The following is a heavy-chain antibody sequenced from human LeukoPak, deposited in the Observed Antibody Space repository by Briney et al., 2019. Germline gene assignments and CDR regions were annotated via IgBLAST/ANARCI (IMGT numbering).Heavy chain of an antibody. CDR3: ARPYYYDSRIDP. V-gene: IGHV4-30-4*01. J-gene: IGHJ5*02. D-gene: IGHD3-22*01. CDR1: GGSISSGDYY. Sequence: SQTLSLTCTVFGGSISSGDYYWSWIRQPPGKGLEWIAYMYYSGSTYYNPSLKSRVTMSADTSKNQLSLKLSSVTAADTAVYYCARPYYYDSRIDPWGQGILVTISS. CDR2: MYYSGST.